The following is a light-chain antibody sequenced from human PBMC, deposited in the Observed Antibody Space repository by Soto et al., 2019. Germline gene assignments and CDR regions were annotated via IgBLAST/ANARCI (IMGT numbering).Light chain of an antibody. CDR2: DVS. J-gene: IGLJ2*01. CDR1: SSDVGGYNS. CDR3: SSYTSTSTLV. V-gene: IGLV2-14*01. Sequence: QSALTQPASVSGSHGQSITISCSGTSSDVGGYNSVSWYQQHPGKVPKLMIYDVSNRPSGVSNRFSGSKSGNTASLTISGLQAEDEADYYCSSYTSTSTLVFGGGTKLTVL.